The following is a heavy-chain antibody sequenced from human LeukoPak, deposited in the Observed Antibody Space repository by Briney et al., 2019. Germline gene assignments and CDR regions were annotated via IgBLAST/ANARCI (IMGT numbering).Heavy chain of an antibody. J-gene: IGHJ6*02. V-gene: IGHV3-30*18. CDR2: ISYDGSNK. CDR1: GFTFSSYG. Sequence: GGSLRLSCAASGFTFSSYGMHWVRQAPGKGLEWVAVISYDGSNKYYADSVKGRFTISRDNSKNTLYLQMNSLRAEDTAVYYCAKVHDYGDYPVNYGMDVWGQGTTVTVSS. CDR3: AKVHDYGDYPVNYGMDV. D-gene: IGHD4-17*01.